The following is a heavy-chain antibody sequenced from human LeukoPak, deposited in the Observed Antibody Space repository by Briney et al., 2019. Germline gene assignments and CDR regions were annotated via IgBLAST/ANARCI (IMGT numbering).Heavy chain of an antibody. D-gene: IGHD3-3*01. V-gene: IGHV3-66*04. CDR1: GLTVSTNY. CDR3: ARHFGVVTKGVYYYYYGMDV. J-gene: IGHJ6*02. Sequence: GGSLRLSCAASGLTVSTNYMSWVRQAPGKGLEWVSVIYSGGSTYYADSVKGRFTISRDNSKNTLCLQMNSLRAEDTAVYYCARHFGVVTKGVYYYYYGMDVWGQGTTVTVSS. CDR2: IYSGGST.